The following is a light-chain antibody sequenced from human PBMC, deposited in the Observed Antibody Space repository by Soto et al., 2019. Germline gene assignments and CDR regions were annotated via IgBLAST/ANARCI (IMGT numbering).Light chain of an antibody. V-gene: IGLV2-14*01. CDR3: ISYTSSSTLDVV. Sequence: QSALTQPASVSGSPGQSITISCTGTSSDVGGYNYVSWYQQHPGKAPKLMIYDVSNRPSGVSNRSSGSKSGNTASLTISGLQAEDEADYYCISYTSSSTLDVVFGGGTKLTVL. CDR2: DVS. J-gene: IGLJ2*01. CDR1: SSDVGGYNY.